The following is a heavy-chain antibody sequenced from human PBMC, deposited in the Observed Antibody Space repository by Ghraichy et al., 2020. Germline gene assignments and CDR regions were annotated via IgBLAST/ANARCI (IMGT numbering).Heavy chain of an antibody. D-gene: IGHD3-22*01. CDR1: GFTFSSYA. CDR2: ISGSGGST. V-gene: IGHV3-23*01. CDR3: AKDLQPYYYDSSGYYYVGYFQH. J-gene: IGHJ1*01. Sequence: GGSLRLSCAASGFTFSSYAMSWVRQAPGKGLEWVSAISGSGGSTYYADSVKGRFTISGDNSKNTLYLQMNSLRAEDTAVYYCAKDLQPYYYDSSGYYYVGYFQHWGQGTLVTVSS.